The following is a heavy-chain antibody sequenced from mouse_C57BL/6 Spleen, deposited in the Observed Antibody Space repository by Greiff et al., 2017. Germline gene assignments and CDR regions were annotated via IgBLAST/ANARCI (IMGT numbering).Heavy chain of an antibody. D-gene: IGHD2-2*01. CDR2: INPGSGGT. V-gene: IGHV1-54*01. CDR3: ARGGVTRAMDY. CDR1: GYAFTNYL. Sequence: QVQLQQSGAELVRPGTSVKVSCKASGYAFTNYLIEWVKQRPGQGLEWIGVINPGSGGTNYNETFKGKATLTADKSSSTAYMQLSSLTSEDSAVYFCARGGVTRAMDYWGQGTSGTVSS. J-gene: IGHJ4*01.